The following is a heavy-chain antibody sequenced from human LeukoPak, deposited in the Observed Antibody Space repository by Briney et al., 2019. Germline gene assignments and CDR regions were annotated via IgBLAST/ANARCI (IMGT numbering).Heavy chain of an antibody. Sequence: SETLSLTCTVSGGSISSSSYYWGWIRQPPGKGLEWIGSIYYSGSTYYNPSLKSRVTISVDRSKNQFSLKLSSVTAADTAVYYCARERTADIVVVPAAMGRFDPWGQGTLVTVSS. CDR3: ARERTADIVVVPAAMGRFDP. D-gene: IGHD2-2*01. CDR2: IYYSGST. CDR1: GGSISSSSYY. J-gene: IGHJ5*02. V-gene: IGHV4-39*07.